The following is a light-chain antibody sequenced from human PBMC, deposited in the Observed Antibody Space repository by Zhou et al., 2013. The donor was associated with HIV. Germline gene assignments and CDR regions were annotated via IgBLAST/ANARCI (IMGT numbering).Light chain of an antibody. CDR2: GAS. J-gene: IGKJ5*01. CDR3: QQYGSPPLT. Sequence: DIVLTQSPGTLSSSPGESATLSCRASQSVRSSYLAWYQQKPGQAPRLLIYGASSRATGIPDRFSGSGSGTDFTLTISRLEPEDFAVYHCQQYGSPPLTFGQGTRLEIK. CDR1: QSVRSSY. V-gene: IGKV3-20*01.